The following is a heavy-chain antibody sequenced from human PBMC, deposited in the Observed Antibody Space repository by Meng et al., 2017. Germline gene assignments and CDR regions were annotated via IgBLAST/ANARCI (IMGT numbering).Heavy chain of an antibody. V-gene: IGHV1-69*01. J-gene: IGHJ4*02. CDR1: GATFSSYG. CDR3: ARDDYSNYLPFAY. Sequence: QLLPSGAEVKKPGSSVKVPCKASGATFSSYGISWVRQAPGQGLEWMGGIIPIFGTANYAQKFQGRVTITADESTSTAYMELSSLRSEDTAVYYCARDDYSNYLPFAYWGQGTLVTVSS. CDR2: IIPIFGTA. D-gene: IGHD4-11*01.